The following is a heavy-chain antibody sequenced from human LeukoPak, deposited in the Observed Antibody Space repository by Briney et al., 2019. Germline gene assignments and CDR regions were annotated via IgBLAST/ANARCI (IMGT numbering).Heavy chain of an antibody. Sequence: PGGSLRLSCAASGFTFSTYSMNWVRQAPGKGLEWVSAISGRSDYIFYADSVRGRFTISRDNAKNSLYLQMNNLRAEDTAVYYCARELWLKVFDIWGQGIMVTVSS. J-gene: IGHJ3*02. V-gene: IGHV3-21*06. D-gene: IGHD3-10*01. CDR1: GFTFSTYS. CDR3: ARELWLKVFDI. CDR2: ISGRSDYI.